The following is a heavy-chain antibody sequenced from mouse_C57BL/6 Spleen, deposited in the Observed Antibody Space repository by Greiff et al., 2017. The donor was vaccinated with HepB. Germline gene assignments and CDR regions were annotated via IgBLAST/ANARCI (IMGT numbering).Heavy chain of an antibody. Sequence: QVHVKQPGAELVKPGASVKLSCKASGYTFTSYWMHWVKQRPGQGLEWIGMIHPNSGSTNYNEKFKSKATLTVDKSSSTAYMQLSSLTSEDSAVYYCARWELGQGYWGQGTTLTVSS. D-gene: IGHD4-1*01. V-gene: IGHV1-64*01. CDR3: ARWELGQGY. CDR1: GYTFTSYW. J-gene: IGHJ2*01. CDR2: IHPNSGST.